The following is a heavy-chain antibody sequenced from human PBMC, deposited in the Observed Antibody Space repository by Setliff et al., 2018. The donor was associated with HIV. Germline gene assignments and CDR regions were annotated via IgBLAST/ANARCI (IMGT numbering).Heavy chain of an antibody. V-gene: IGHV1-3*01. CDR3: AREMFMYTSSEGFPFDL. J-gene: IGHJ4*02. D-gene: IGHD6-6*01. Sequence: ASVKVSCKASGYTFTSYALHWVRQAPGQRLEWMGWINAGNGHTKYSKKFQGRVTMTRDTSTNTVYLELSSLRSEDTAMYYCAREMFMYTSSEGFPFDLWGQGTLVTVSS. CDR1: GYTFTSYA. CDR2: INAGNGHT.